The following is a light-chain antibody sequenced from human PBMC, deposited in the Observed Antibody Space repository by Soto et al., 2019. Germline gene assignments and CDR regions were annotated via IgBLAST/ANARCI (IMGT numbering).Light chain of an antibody. CDR3: QQRDSWPLT. J-gene: IGKJ4*01. CDR1: QTVRNNY. CDR2: DAS. V-gene: IGKV3D-20*02. Sequence: EFVLTQSPGTLSLSPVERATLSCRASQTVRNNYLAWYQQKPGQAPRLLIYDASSRATGVPARVSGSGSGTHFTLTISSLEPEDFAVYYCQQRDSWPLTFGGGTKVDIK.